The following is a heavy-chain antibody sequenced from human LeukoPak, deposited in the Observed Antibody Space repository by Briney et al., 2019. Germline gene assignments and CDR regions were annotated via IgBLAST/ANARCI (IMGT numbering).Heavy chain of an antibody. D-gene: IGHD4-17*01. V-gene: IGHV4-30-4*07. J-gene: IGHJ6*03. CDR1: GGSISSGGYS. CDR3: ARSRAPTTVTTGPSYYYYMDV. Sequence: SETLSLTCAVSGGSISSGGYSWSWIRQPPGKGLEWIGYIYYSGSTYYNPSLKSRVTISVDTSKNQFSLKLSSVTAADTAVYYCARSRAPTTVTTGPSYYYYMDVWGKGTTVTVSS. CDR2: IYYSGST.